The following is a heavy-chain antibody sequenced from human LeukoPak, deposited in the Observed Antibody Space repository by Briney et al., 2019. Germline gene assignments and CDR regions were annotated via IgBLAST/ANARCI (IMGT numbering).Heavy chain of an antibody. Sequence: SVKVSCKASGGTFSSYAISWVRQAPGQGLEWMGGIIPIFGTANYAQKFQGRVTITADESTSTAYMELSSLRSEDTAVYYCARWGRGLISSHHLSYYFDYWGQGTLVTVSS. J-gene: IGHJ4*02. CDR1: GGTFSSYA. V-gene: IGHV1-69*13. CDR3: ARWGRGLISSHHLSYYFDY. D-gene: IGHD3-10*01. CDR2: IIPIFGTA.